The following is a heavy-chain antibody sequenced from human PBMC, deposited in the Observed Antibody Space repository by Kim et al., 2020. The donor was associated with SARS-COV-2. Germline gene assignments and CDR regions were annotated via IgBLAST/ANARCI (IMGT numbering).Heavy chain of an antibody. CDR3: ARTYYYDSSGYHFDY. D-gene: IGHD3-22*01. V-gene: IGHV4-59*13. CDR2: IYYSGST. Sequence: SETLSLTCTVSGGSISSYYWSWIRQPPGKGLEWIGYIYYSGSTNYNPSLKSRVTISVDTSKNQFSLKLSSVTAADTAVYYCARTYYYDSSGYHFDYWGQGTLVTVSS. CDR1: GGSISSYY. J-gene: IGHJ4*02.